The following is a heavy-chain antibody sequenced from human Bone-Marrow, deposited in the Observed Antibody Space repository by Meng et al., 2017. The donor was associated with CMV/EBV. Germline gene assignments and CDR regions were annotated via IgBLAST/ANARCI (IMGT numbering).Heavy chain of an antibody. CDR2: IYYSGST. CDR3: ARRIVVVPAATPLYYYYGMDV. Sequence: SETLSLTCTVSGGSASSGSYYWSWIRQPPGKGLEWIGYIYYSGSTNYNPSLKSRVTISVDTSKNQFSLKLSSVTAADTAVYYCARRIVVVPAATPLYYYYGMDVWGQGTTVTVSS. V-gene: IGHV4-61*01. CDR1: GGSASSGSYY. J-gene: IGHJ6*02. D-gene: IGHD2-2*01.